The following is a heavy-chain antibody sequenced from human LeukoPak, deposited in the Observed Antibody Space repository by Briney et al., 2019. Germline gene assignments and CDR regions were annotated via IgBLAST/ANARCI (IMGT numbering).Heavy chain of an antibody. CDR1: GDSISSYY. J-gene: IGHJ4*02. Sequence: SETLSLTCSVSGDSISSYYWSWIRQPPGKGLEWIGYIFYSGTTNYNPSLKSRVTISVDTSKNQFSLKMKTVTVADTAVYYCARSEIDDYSRYWGQGTLVLVSS. CDR3: ARSEIDDYSRY. CDR2: IFYSGTT. D-gene: IGHD3-16*01. V-gene: IGHV4-59*08.